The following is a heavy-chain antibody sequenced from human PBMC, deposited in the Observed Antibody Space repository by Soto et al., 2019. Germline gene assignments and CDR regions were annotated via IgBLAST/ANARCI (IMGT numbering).Heavy chain of an antibody. CDR2: MYHSGNS. J-gene: IGHJ4*02. CDR1: GGSIRSYY. D-gene: IGHD5-12*01. Sequence: SETLSLTCTVSGGSIRSYYWSWIRQPPGKGLEWIAYMYHSGNSNYNPSLMSRVTMSIDTSKSQFSLNLNSVTAADTAVYYCAKLSRGYDGEFFDYWGQGTLVTVSS. CDR3: AKLSRGYDGEFFDY. V-gene: IGHV4-59*08.